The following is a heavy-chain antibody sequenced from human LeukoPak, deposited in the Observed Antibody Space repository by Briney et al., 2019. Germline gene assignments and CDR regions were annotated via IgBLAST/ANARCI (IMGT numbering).Heavy chain of an antibody. CDR1: GFTFSSYG. CDR3: AREKYDSSGYYRSGDY. D-gene: IGHD3-22*01. CDR2: ISSSSNTI. V-gene: IGHV3-48*01. J-gene: IGHJ4*02. Sequence: GGSLRLSCAASGFTFSSYGMNWVRQAPGKGLEWVSYISSSSNTIYYADSVKGRFTISRDNAKSSLYLQMNSLRAEDMAVYYCAREKYDSSGYYRSGDYWGQGTLVTVSS.